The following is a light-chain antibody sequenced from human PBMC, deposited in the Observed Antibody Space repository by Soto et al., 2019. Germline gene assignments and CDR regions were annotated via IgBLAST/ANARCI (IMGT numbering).Light chain of an antibody. CDR3: QQGHNWPIT. CDR1: QSISTE. J-gene: IGKJ2*01. CDR2: SAS. V-gene: IGKV3-15*01. Sequence: EIVMTQSPATLSVSPGERATLSCRASQSISTELAWYHQKPGQPPRLLIYSASTRATGVPARFTGSGSGSEFTLTISGLQSEDFAVYYCQQGHNWPITFGQGTRLEI.